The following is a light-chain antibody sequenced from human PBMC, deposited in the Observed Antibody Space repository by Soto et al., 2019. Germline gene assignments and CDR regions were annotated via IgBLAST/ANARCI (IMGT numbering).Light chain of an antibody. Sequence: SVLTQPPSVSGSPGQSVTISCTGTSSDVGSYNRVSWYQQPPGTAPKLMIYEVSNRPSGVPDRFSGSNSGNTASLTISGLQAEDEADYYCSSYTSGSTVVFGGGTQLTVL. CDR1: SSDVGSYNR. J-gene: IGLJ2*01. V-gene: IGLV2-18*02. CDR3: SSYTSGSTVV. CDR2: EVS.